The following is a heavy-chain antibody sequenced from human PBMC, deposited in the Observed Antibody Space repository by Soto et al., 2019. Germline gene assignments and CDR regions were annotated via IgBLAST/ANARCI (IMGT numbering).Heavy chain of an antibody. D-gene: IGHD3-22*01. V-gene: IGHV1-2*02. Sequence: ASVKVSCKASGYTFTGYHMHRVRQAPRQGLEWMGWINPNSGGTNYAQKFQVRVTMTRDTSISTAYMELSRLRSDDTAVYYSARENDSSGPSDAFDIWGQGTMVTVAS. CDR3: ARENDSSGPSDAFDI. CDR2: INPNSGGT. CDR1: GYTFTGYH. J-gene: IGHJ3*02.